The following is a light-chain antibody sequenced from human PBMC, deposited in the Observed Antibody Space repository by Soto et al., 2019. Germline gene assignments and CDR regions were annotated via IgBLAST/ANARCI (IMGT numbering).Light chain of an antibody. J-gene: IGLJ2*01. CDR1: SSDVGGYNY. Sequence: QTVVTQPASVSGSPGQSITISCTGTSSDVGGYNYVSWYQQHPGKAPKLMIYGVSNRPSGVSNRFSGSKSGNTASLTISGLQAEDEAIYYCSSYTSNTVLFGGGTKLTVL. V-gene: IGLV2-14*03. CDR2: GVS. CDR3: SSYTSNTVL.